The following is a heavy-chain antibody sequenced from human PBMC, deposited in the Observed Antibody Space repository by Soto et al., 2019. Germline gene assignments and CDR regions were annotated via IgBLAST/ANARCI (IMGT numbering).Heavy chain of an antibody. CDR2: IYHSGST. CDR3: ARDLALPPSISSSHDGGFDP. Sequence: SETLSLTCAVSSGSISSSNWWSWVRQPPGKGLEWIGEIYHSGSTNYNPSLKSRVTISVDKSKNQFSLKLSSVTAADTAVYYCARDLALPPSISSSHDGGFDPWGQGTLVTVSS. V-gene: IGHV4-4*02. D-gene: IGHD6-13*01. J-gene: IGHJ5*02. CDR1: SGSISSSNW.